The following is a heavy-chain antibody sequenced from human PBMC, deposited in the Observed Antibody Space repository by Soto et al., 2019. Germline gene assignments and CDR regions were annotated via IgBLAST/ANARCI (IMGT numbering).Heavy chain of an antibody. J-gene: IGHJ4*02. V-gene: IGHV1-18*03. Sequence: QVQLVQSGAEVKKPGASVMLSCKASGYTFNKHAIMWVRQARGQGLEWMGWISAHNGNTNSAPKFQGRLTMTTDTSTSTAYMELRSLRSDDMAVYYCAKVLSGTYFDDSDYWGQGTLVTVSS. CDR2: ISAHNGNT. CDR3: AKVLSGTYFDDSDY. D-gene: IGHD1-26*01. CDR1: GYTFNKHA.